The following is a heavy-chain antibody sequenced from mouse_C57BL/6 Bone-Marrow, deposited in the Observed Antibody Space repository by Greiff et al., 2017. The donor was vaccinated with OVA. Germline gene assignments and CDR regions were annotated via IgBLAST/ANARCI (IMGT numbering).Heavy chain of an antibody. CDR1: GYSITSGYY. CDR2: ISYDGSN. J-gene: IGHJ3*01. CDR3: ARDWDRGFAY. D-gene: IGHD3-3*01. V-gene: IGHV3-6*01. Sequence: VQLQQSGPGLVKPSQSLSLTCSVTGYSITSGYYWNWIRQFPGNKLEWMGYISYDGSNNYNPSLKNRISITRDTSKNQFFLKLNSVTTEDTATYYCARDWDRGFAYWGQGTLVTVSA.